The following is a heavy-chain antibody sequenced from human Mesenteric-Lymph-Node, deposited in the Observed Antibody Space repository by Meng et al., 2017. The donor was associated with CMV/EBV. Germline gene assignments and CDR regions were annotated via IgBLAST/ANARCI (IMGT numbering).Heavy chain of an antibody. CDR1: VSSGSSY. CDR2: NYYSGRN. D-gene: IGHD3-10*01. CDR3: ARVKGRTGYFDS. V-gene: IGHV4-61*01. J-gene: IGHJ4*02. Sequence: VSSGSSYWSWGRQPPGKGLEWIGHNYYSGRNDNTPSRTNRVTILVDTSKNQFSLNLNSVTAADTAVYYCARVKGRTGYFDSWGQGTLVTVSS.